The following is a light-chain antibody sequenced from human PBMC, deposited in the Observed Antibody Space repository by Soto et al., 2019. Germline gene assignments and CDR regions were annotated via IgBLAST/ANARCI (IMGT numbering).Light chain of an antibody. J-gene: IGLJ1*01. Sequence: ALTQPPSVSGAPGQRVTISCTGSSSNIGAGYDVHWYQQLPGTAPKLLIYGNSNRPSGVPDRFSGSKSGTSASLAITGLQAEDEADYYCQSYDSSLSVYVFGTGTKVTVL. CDR1: SSNIGAGYD. V-gene: IGLV1-40*01. CDR3: QSYDSSLSVYV. CDR2: GNS.